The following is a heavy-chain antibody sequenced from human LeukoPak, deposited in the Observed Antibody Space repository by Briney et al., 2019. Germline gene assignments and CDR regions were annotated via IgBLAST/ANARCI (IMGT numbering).Heavy chain of an antibody. V-gene: IGHV3-74*01. CDR2: INSDGSST. CDR3: ARRIAVAGNFDY. J-gene: IGHJ4*02. Sequence: GGSLRLSCAASGFTFSSYWMHWGRQAPGKGLVWVSRINSDGSSTSYADSVKGRFTISRDNAKNTLYLQMNSPRAEDTAVYYCARRIAVAGNFDYWGQGTLVTVSS. D-gene: IGHD6-19*01. CDR1: GFTFSSYW.